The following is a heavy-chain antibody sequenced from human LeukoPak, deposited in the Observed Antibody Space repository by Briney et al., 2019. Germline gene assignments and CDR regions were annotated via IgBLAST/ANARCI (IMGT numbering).Heavy chain of an antibody. V-gene: IGHV1-2*04. CDR3: ARDRIAASAKPDAFDI. CDR1: GYTFTGYY. Sequence: ASVKVSCRASGYTFTGYYMHWVRQAPGQGLEWMGWINPNCGGTNYAQKFQGWVTMTRDTSISTAYMELSRLRSDDTAVYYCARDRIAASAKPDAFDIWGQGTMVTVSS. CDR2: INPNCGGT. D-gene: IGHD6-13*01. J-gene: IGHJ3*02.